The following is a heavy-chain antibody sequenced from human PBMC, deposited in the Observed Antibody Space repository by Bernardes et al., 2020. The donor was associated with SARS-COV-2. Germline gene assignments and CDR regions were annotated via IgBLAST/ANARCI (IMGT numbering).Heavy chain of an antibody. CDR3: ARVGCGGDCYPNPRPYYYYGMDV. V-gene: IGHV1-18*01. CDR2: ISAYNGNT. Sequence: ASVKASCKASGYTFTKYGISWVRQAAGHGLEWMGWISAYNGNTYYAQKVQDRVTMTTDTSTSTAYMELRSLRSDDTAVYYCARVGCGGDCYPNPRPYYYYGMDVWGQGTTVTVSS. D-gene: IGHD2-21*01. J-gene: IGHJ6*02. CDR1: GYTFTKYG.